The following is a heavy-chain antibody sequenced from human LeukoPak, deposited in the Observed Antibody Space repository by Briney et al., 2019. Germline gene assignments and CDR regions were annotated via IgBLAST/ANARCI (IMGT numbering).Heavy chain of an antibody. J-gene: IGHJ6*04. Sequence: SVKVSCKASGGTFSSYAISWVRQAPGQGLEWMGGIIPIFGTANYAQKFQGRVTITADESTSKAYMELSSLRSEDTAVYYCARATAAGYYYYGMDVWGKGTTVTVSS. D-gene: IGHD6-13*01. CDR2: IIPIFGTA. CDR1: GGTFSSYA. V-gene: IGHV1-69*13. CDR3: ARATAAGYYYYGMDV.